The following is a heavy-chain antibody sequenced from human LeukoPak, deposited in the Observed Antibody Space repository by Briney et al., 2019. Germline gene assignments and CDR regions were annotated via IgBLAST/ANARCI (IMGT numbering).Heavy chain of an antibody. CDR1: GFTFSSYG. CDR2: IRYDGSNK. D-gene: IGHD3-3*01. J-gene: IGHJ4*02. V-gene: IGHV3-30*02. Sequence: GGSLRLSCAASGFTFSSYGMHWVRQAPGKGLEWVAFIRYDGSNKYYADSVKGRFTISRGNSKNTLYLQMNSLRAEDTAVYYCAKGGYYDFWSGYPTEYYFDYWGQGTLVTVSS. CDR3: AKGGYYDFWSGYPTEYYFDY.